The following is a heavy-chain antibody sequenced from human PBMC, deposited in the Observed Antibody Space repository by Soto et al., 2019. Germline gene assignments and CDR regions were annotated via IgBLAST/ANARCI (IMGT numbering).Heavy chain of an antibody. V-gene: IGHV3-30-3*01. J-gene: IGHJ6*02. CDR1: GFTFSSYA. CDR2: ISYDGSNK. Sequence: GGSLRLSCAASGFTFSSYAMHWVRQAPGKGLEWVAVISYDGSNKYYADSVKGRFTISRDNSKNTLYLQMNSLRAEDTAVYYCAGDCSGGSCYDYYYGMDVWGQGTTVTVSS. CDR3: AGDCSGGSCYDYYYGMDV. D-gene: IGHD2-15*01.